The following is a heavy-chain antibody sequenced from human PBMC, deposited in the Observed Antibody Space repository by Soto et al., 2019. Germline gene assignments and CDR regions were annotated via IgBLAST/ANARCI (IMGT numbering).Heavy chain of an antibody. J-gene: IGHJ4*02. CDR1: GGSIDSYY. V-gene: IGHV4-59*01. CDR2: IYYTGNT. D-gene: IGHD6-19*01. Sequence: SETLSLTCTVSGGSIDSYYWSWIRQPPGKGLEWIGYIYYTGNTNNNPSLKSRVTISVDTSKNQFSLKLSSVTAADTAVYYCARERAVAGSFDFWGQGMLVTVSS. CDR3: ARERAVAGSFDF.